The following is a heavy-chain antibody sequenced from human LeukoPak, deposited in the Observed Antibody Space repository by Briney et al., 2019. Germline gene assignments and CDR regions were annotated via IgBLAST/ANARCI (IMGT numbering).Heavy chain of an antibody. CDR3: ARDGDGEKFPFDH. D-gene: IGHD2-21*01. CDR2: INQDGSGK. Sequence: GGSLRLSCAASGFTFTTYYMSWVRQAPGKGLEWVANINQDGSGKYYVDFVKGRFTISRVNAKNLLDMQMYSLRVEDTAVYYCARDGDGEKFPFDHWGQGTLVTVSS. CDR1: GFTFTTYY. J-gene: IGHJ4*02. V-gene: IGHV3-7*01.